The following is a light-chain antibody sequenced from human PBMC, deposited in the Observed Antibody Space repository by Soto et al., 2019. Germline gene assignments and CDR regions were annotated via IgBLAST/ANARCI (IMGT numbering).Light chain of an antibody. V-gene: IGKV3-11*01. CDR2: AAS. J-gene: IGKJ4*01. CDR3: QQHDDWPLT. CDR1: RSVGNN. Sequence: EIVLTQSPATLSLSPGERATLSCRASRSVGNNLAWYQKKPGQAPGLLIYAASTRATGIPARFSGSGSGTEFNLKISSLEPEDFAVYYCQQHDDWPLTFGGGTNVEIK.